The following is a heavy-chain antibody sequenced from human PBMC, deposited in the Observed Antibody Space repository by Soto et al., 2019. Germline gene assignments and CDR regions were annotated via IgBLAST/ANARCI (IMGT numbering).Heavy chain of an antibody. D-gene: IGHD6-6*01. CDR2: ISSSSSYI. CDR3: ARVGGQLVPGFDY. Sequence: EVQLVESGGGLVKPGGSLRLSCAASGFTFSSYSMNWVRQAPGKGLEWVSSISSSSSYIYYADSVKGRFTISRDNAKNSLYLQRSRLRAEDTAVYYCARVGGQLVPGFDYWGQGTLVTVSS. CDR1: GFTFSSYS. V-gene: IGHV3-21*01. J-gene: IGHJ4*02.